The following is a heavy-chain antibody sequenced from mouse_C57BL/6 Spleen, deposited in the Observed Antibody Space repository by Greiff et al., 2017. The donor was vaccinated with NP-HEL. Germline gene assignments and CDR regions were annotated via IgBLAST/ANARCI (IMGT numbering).Heavy chain of an antibody. Sequence: EVQLQQSGAELVRPGSSVKMSCKTSGYTFTSYGINWVKQRPGQGLEWIGYIYIGNGYTKYNEKFKGKATLTSDTSSSTAYMQLSSLTSEDSAIYFCAIDYYGSNAMDYWGQGTSVTVSS. CDR2: IYIGNGYT. CDR1: GYTFTSYG. J-gene: IGHJ4*01. CDR3: AIDYYGSNAMDY. V-gene: IGHV1-58*01. D-gene: IGHD1-1*01.